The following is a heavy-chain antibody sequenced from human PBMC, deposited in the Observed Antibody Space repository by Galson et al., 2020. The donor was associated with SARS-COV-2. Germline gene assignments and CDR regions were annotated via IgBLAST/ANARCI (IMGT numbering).Heavy chain of an antibody. V-gene: IGHV4-39*07. CDR2: IYYSGST. CDR3: ARWGPRGENNAFDI. J-gene: IGHJ3*02. D-gene: IGHD3-10*01. Sequence: SETLSLTCPVSGGTICSSSYYWGWIRQPPGKGLEWIGSIYYSGSTYYNPSLKSRVTISVDTSKNQFSLKLSSVTAADTAVYYCARWGPRGENNAFDIWGQGTMVTVSS. CDR1: GGTICSSSYY.